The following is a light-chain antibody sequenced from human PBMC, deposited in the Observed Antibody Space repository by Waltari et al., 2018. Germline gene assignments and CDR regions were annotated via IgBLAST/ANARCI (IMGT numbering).Light chain of an antibody. CDR3: QQYFATPRT. V-gene: IGKV4-1*01. CDR1: QSVFYSSNNRNY. Sequence: DIVMTQSPDSLAVALGERATINCKSSQSVFYSSNNRNYLGWYQHKLGQPPKLLIYWASTRESGVPDRFSGRGSGTDFTLTISSLQAEDVAVYYCQQYFATPRTFGQGTKVEIK. J-gene: IGKJ1*01. CDR2: WAS.